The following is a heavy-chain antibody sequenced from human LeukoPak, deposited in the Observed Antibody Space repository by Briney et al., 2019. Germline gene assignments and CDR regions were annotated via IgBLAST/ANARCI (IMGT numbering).Heavy chain of an antibody. V-gene: IGHV3-11*01. D-gene: IGHD5-12*01. CDR3: ARDGRGSIGEIGYNYHYFGMDV. J-gene: IGHJ6*02. CDR2: ISSGETVV. CDR1: GFNFSDYY. Sequence: PGGSLKLSCEGSGFNFSDYYMSWVRQAPGQGLEWISYISSGETVVFYADSVKDRFTISRDNGKNSLYLDMNTLRDEDTAVYYCARDGRGSIGEIGYNYHYFGMDVWGQGTTVTVSS.